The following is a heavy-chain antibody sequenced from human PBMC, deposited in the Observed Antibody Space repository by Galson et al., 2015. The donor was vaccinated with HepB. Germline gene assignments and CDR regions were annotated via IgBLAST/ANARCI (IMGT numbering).Heavy chain of an antibody. V-gene: IGHV3-64*02. Sequence: SLRLSCAASGFTFSSYAMHWVRQAPGKGLEYVSAISSNGGSTYYADSVKGRFTISRDNSKNTLYLQMGSLRAEDMAVYYCARSAYCGGDCWDYSFWYFDLWGRGTLVTVSS. J-gene: IGHJ2*01. CDR1: GFTFSSYA. CDR2: ISSNGGST. D-gene: IGHD2-21*02. CDR3: ARSAYCGGDCWDYSFWYFDL.